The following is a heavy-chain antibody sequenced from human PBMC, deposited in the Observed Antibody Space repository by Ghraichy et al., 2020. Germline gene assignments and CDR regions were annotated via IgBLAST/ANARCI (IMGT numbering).Heavy chain of an antibody. V-gene: IGHV3-33*08. CDR3: AREYEPAAILYGMDV. J-gene: IGHJ6*02. CDR2: IWYDGSNK. Sequence: GGSLRLSCAASGFTFSSYGMHWVRQAPGKGLEWVAVIWYDGSNKYYADSVKGRFTISRDNSKNTLYLQMNSLRAEDTAVYYCAREYEPAAILYGMDVWGQGTTVTVSS. CDR1: GFTFSSYG. D-gene: IGHD2-2*02.